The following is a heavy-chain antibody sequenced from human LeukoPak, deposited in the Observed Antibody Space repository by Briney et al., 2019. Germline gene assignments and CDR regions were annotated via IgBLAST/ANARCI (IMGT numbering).Heavy chain of an antibody. D-gene: IGHD1-7*01. Sequence: GGSLRLSCAASGFTVSNNYMSWVRQAPGKGLEWVSVIYSGGSTYSADSVKGRFTISRDNSKNTLYLQMNSLRAEDTAVYYCAKDGAPGNWNYGHFDYWGQGTLVTVSS. CDR3: AKDGAPGNWNYGHFDY. CDR1: GFTVSNNY. V-gene: IGHV3-53*01. CDR2: IYSGGST. J-gene: IGHJ4*02.